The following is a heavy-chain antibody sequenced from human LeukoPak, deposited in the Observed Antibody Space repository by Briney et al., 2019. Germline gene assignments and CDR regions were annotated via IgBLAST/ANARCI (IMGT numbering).Heavy chain of an antibody. J-gene: IGHJ4*02. D-gene: IGHD2-2*01. CDR1: GYTFTGYY. V-gene: IGHV1-2*02. CDR2: INPNSGGT. Sequence: SVKVSCKASGYTFTGYYMHWVRQAPGQGLEWMGWINPNSGGTNYAQKFQGRVTMTRDTSINTAYMELSRLRSDDTAVYYCARDLADIVVVPAAPDYWGQGTLVTVSS. CDR3: ARDLADIVVVPAAPDY.